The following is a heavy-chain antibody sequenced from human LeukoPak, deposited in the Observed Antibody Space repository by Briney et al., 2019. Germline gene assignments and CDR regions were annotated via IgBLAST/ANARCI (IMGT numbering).Heavy chain of an antibody. D-gene: IGHD4-23*01. J-gene: IGHJ4*02. CDR2: IYSGGST. CDR1: GFTVTSNY. V-gene: IGHV3-53*01. Sequence: HPGGSLRLSCAASGFTVTSNYMSWVRQAPGKGLEWVSVIYSGGSTYYADSVKGRFTISRDNSKDTLYLQMNSLRAEDTAVYYCARLVYGAKRHFDYWGQGTLVTVSS. CDR3: ARLVYGAKRHFDY.